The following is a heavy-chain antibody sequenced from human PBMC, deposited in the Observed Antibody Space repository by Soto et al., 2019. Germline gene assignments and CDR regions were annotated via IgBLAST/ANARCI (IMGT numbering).Heavy chain of an antibody. Sequence: ASETLALSFTVSGGSICSGDYFWRWIRQPPGKGLEWIGYIHYSASTYYSQSLNSRVIMSVDTSKNNFTLNVNSVTAADTSLYSCARDVRGSDYYYGMEVWGQGTTVTVSS. CDR3: ARDVRGSDYYYGMEV. CDR1: GGSICSGDYF. CDR2: IHYSAST. V-gene: IGHV4-30-4*01. D-gene: IGHD3-10*02. J-gene: IGHJ6*02.